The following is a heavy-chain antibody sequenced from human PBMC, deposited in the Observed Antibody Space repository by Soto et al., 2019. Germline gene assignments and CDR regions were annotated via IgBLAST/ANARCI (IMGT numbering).Heavy chain of an antibody. V-gene: IGHV3-74*01. D-gene: IGHD5-12*01. CDR2: INRDGSDT. J-gene: IGHJ5*02. CDR1: GTTFSTYW. Sequence: LVESGGGFVKPGGSLTLSCTVSGTTFSTYWMHWVRQAPGKGLVWVSRINRDGSDTIYADSVKGRFTMSRDNAKYTLYLHMNSMRDEDTAVYYCVRAGSPIIRATGLVDAWGQGTLVTVSS. CDR3: VRAGSPIIRATGLVDA.